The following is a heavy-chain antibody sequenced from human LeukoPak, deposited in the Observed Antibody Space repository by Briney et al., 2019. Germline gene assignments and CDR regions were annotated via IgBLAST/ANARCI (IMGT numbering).Heavy chain of an antibody. J-gene: IGHJ4*02. CDR3: ARGNKNYYDSSGYYWGNY. Sequence: GASVKVSCKASGYTFTGYYMHWVRQAPGQGLEWMGWINPNSGGTNYAQKFQGRVTMTRDTSISTAYMELSRLRSDDTAVYYCARGNKNYYDSSGYYWGNYWGQGTLVTVSS. CDR1: GYTFTGYY. D-gene: IGHD3-22*01. V-gene: IGHV1-2*02. CDR2: INPNSGGT.